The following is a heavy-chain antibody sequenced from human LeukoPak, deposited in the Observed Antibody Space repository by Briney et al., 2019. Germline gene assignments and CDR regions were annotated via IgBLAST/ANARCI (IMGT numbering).Heavy chain of an antibody. CDR3: ARGLGYCSGGSCYALYYYYAMDV. Sequence: ASVKVSCKASGYTFTNYAMHWVRQAPGQRLEWMGWINAGNGNTKYSQKFQDRVTITRDTSASTAYMELSSLKSEDTAVYYCARGLGYCSGGSCYALYYYYAMDVWGQGTTVTVSS. CDR2: INAGNGNT. V-gene: IGHV1-3*01. D-gene: IGHD2-15*01. CDR1: GYTFTNYA. J-gene: IGHJ6*02.